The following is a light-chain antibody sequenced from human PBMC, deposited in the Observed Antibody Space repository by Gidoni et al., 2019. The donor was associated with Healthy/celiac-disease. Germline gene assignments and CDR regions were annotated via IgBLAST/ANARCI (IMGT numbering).Light chain of an antibody. CDR3: QQRSNWPPLT. CDR1: QSVSSY. Sequence: EIVLTPSPATLSWSPGERATLSCRASQSVSSYLAWYQQKPGQAPRLLIYDASNRATGIPARFSGSGSGTDFTLTISSLEPEEFAVYYCQQRSNWPPLTFGGGTKVEIK. CDR2: DAS. V-gene: IGKV3-11*01. J-gene: IGKJ4*01.